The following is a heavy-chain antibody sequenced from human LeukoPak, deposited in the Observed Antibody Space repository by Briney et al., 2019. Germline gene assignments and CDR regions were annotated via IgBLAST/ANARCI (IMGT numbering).Heavy chain of an antibody. CDR2: IYSGGST. CDR1: GFTVSSNY. V-gene: IGHV3-66*01. J-gene: IGHJ4*02. CDR3: ARDLEGSGSFYRPSYDY. Sequence: PGGSLRLSCAASGFTVSSNYMNWVRQAPGRGLEWVSVIYSGGSTDYADSVKGRSTISRDNSKNTLYLQLNSLRAEDTAVYYCARDLEGSGSFYRPSYDYWGQGTLVTVSS. D-gene: IGHD3-10*01.